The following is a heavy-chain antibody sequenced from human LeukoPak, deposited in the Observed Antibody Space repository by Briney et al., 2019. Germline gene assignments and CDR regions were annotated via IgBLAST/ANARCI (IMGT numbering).Heavy chain of an antibody. V-gene: IGHV3-23*01. Sequence: GGSLRLSCAASGFTFSSYAMSWVRQAPGKGLEWVSGISGSGGSTYYADSVKGRFTISRDNSKNTLYLQMNSLRAEDTAVYYCAKTYGIAAGEYYFDYWGQGTLVTVPS. CDR1: GFTFSSYA. CDR3: AKTYGIAAGEYYFDY. CDR2: ISGSGGST. D-gene: IGHD6-13*01. J-gene: IGHJ4*02.